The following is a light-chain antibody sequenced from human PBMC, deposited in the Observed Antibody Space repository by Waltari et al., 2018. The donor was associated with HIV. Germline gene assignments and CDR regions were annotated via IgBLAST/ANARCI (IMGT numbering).Light chain of an antibody. CDR3: QQYDNLPS. CDR1: QDISNY. Sequence: DIQMTQSPSSLSASVGDRVTITCQASQDISNYLNWYQQKPGKAPKLLIYDTSNLETGVQSRVSGSGSGTYFTFTISSLQPEDIATYYCQQYDNLPSFGGGTKVEIK. V-gene: IGKV1-33*01. J-gene: IGKJ4*01. CDR2: DTS.